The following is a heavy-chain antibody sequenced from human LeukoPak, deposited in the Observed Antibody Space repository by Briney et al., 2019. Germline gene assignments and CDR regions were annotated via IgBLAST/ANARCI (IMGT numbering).Heavy chain of an antibody. D-gene: IGHD6-13*01. CDR2: INHSGST. V-gene: IGHV4-34*01. CDR3: ARGLVSAQQPLPRFDP. CDR1: GFTFSSYE. J-gene: IGHJ5*02. Sequence: PGGSLRLSCAASGFTFSSYEMNWVRQPPGKGLEWIGEINHSGSTNYNPSLKSRVTISVDTSKNQFSLKLSSVTAADTAVYYCARGLVSAQQPLPRFDPWGQGTLVTVSS.